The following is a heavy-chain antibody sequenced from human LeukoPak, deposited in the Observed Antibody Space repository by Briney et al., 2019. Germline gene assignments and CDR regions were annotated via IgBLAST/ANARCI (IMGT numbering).Heavy chain of an antibody. V-gene: IGHV4-59*12. D-gene: IGHD3-22*01. J-gene: IGHJ4*02. CDR2: IYYSGST. CDR3: AGAYYYDSSGYYYPSD. CDR1: GGSISSYY. Sequence: SETLSLTCTVSGGSISSYYWSWIRQPPGKGLEWIGYIYYSGSTNYNPSLKSRVTISVDTSKNQFSLKLSSVTAADTAVYYCAGAYYYDSSGYYYPSDWGQGTLVTVSS.